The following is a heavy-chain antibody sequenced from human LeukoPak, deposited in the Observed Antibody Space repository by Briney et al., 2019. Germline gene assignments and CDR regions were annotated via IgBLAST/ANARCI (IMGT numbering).Heavy chain of an antibody. CDR1: GFSFMDAW. CDR3: TTFYHEYSPY. CDR2: IKSNADGGTP. V-gene: IGHV3-15*01. J-gene: IGHJ4*02. D-gene: IGHD2/OR15-2a*01. Sequence: PGGSLRLSCAASGFSFMDAWMIWVRQAPGKGLEWVGRIKSNADGGTPDYAAPARGRFTISRDDSKNTLYLQMNSLKTEDTAVYYCTTFYHEYSPYWGRGTLVTVSS.